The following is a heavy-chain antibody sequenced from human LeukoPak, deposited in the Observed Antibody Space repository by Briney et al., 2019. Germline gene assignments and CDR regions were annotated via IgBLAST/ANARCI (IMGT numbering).Heavy chain of an antibody. V-gene: IGHV3-7*01. Sequence: GGSLRLSCAASGFTFSSYWMSWVRQAPGKGLEWVANIKQDGSEKNYVDSVKGRFTISRDNAKNSLYLQINNLRAEDTAVYFCAKDRGYYDSSGYSDYWGQGTLVTVSS. CDR2: IKQDGSEK. J-gene: IGHJ4*02. CDR1: GFTFSSYW. D-gene: IGHD3-22*01. CDR3: AKDRGYYDSSGYSDY.